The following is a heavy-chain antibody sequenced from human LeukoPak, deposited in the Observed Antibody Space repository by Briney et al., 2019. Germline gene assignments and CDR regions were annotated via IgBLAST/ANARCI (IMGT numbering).Heavy chain of an antibody. CDR2: INPSGGST. D-gene: IGHD5-18*01. J-gene: IGHJ3*02. CDR3: ARGIQLWFKSDAFDI. Sequence: ASVKVSCKASGYTFTSYYMHWVRQAPGQGLEWMGIINPSGGSTSYAQKLQGRVTMTRDTSTSTVYMELSSLRSEDTAVYYCARGIQLWFKSDAFDIWGQGTMVTVSS. CDR1: GYTFTSYY. V-gene: IGHV1-46*01.